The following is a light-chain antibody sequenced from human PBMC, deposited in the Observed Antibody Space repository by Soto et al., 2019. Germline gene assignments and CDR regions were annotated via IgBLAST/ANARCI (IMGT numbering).Light chain of an antibody. CDR3: HQYRSTPFS. J-gene: IGKJ3*01. V-gene: IGKV4-1*01. CDR1: QSVLSSSDNKNY. CDR2: WAS. Sequence: DIVMTQSPDSLAVSLGERATINCKSSQSVLSSSDNKNYLSWYQQQPGQPPKLLIYWASTRESGVPDRFSGSGSGTDFTLTISSLQAEDVAIYYCHQYRSTPFSFGPGTRVDVK.